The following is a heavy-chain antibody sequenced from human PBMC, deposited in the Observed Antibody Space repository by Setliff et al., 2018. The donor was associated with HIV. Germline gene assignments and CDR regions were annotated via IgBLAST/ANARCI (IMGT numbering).Heavy chain of an antibody. CDR2: IYYSGTT. D-gene: IGHD6-13*01. Sequence: PSETLSLTCTVSGGSISSYYWSWSRQPPGKGLEWIGYIYYSGTTNYKPSLKSRVTISVDTSKNQFSLKLSSVTAADTAVYYFARHWYSSSWYQGGERGGKG. CDR1: GGSISSYY. J-gene: IGHJ6*03. V-gene: IGHV4-59*08. CDR3: ARHWYSSSWYQGGER.